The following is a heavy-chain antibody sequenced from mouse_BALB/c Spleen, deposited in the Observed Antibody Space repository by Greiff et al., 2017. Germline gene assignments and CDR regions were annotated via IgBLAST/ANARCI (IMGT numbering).Heavy chain of an antibody. Sequence: VQLQQSGPELVKPGASVKMSCKASGYTFTSYVMHWVKQKPGQGLEWIGYINPYNDGTKYNEKFKGKATLTSDKSSSTAYMELSSLTSEDSAVYYCARLGADGYYDYWGQGTTLTVSS. V-gene: IGHV1-14*01. CDR2: INPYNDGT. D-gene: IGHD2-3*01. J-gene: IGHJ2*01. CDR1: GYTFTSYV. CDR3: ARLGADGYYDY.